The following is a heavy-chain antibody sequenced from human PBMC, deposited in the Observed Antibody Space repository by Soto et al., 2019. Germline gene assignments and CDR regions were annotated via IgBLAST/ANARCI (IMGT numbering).Heavy chain of an antibody. CDR1: GVTLRDSG. CDR3: ASHLPLDAFDI. CDR2: LWYDGNDK. D-gene: IGHD3-3*01. V-gene: IGHV3-33*03. Sequence: PGGSLRLSCVVSGVTLRDSGMHWVRQAPGKGLEWVAILWYDGNDKYYVDPVKGRFTISRDNAKNSLYLQMNSLRAEDTAVYYCASHLPLDAFDISGQGTMVTVSS. J-gene: IGHJ3*02.